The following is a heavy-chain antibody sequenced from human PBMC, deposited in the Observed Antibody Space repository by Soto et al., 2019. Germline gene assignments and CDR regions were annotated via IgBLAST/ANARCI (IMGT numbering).Heavy chain of an antibody. CDR2: IYYSGST. CDR3: AREVPATVYFDY. J-gene: IGHJ4*02. V-gene: IGHV4-31*03. D-gene: IGHD2-2*01. CDR1: GGPISSGGYY. Sequence: QVQLQESGPGLVKPSQTLSLTCTVSGGPISSGGYYWSWIRQHPGKGLEWIGYIYYSGSTYYNPSLKSRVTISVDTSKNQFSLKLSSVTAADTAVYYCAREVPATVYFDYWGQGTLVTVSS.